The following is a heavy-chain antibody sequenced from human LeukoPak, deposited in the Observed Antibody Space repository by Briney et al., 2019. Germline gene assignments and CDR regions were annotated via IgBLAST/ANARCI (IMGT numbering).Heavy chain of an antibody. Sequence: GGSLRLSCAASGFTFDDYGMSWVRQAPGNGLEWVSVINWNGGSTSYADSVKGRFTISRDNAKNSLYLQMNSPRAADTASYYSARVPIWYGSGICYNNWSAGWGQPTLVTVS. CDR3: ARVPIWYGSGICYNNWSAG. J-gene: IGHJ5*02. D-gene: IGHD3-10*01. CDR2: INWNGGST. CDR1: GFTFDDYG. V-gene: IGHV3-20*04.